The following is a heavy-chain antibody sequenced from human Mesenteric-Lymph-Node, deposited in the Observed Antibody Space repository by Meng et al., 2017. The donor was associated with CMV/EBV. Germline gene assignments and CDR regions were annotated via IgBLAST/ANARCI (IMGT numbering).Heavy chain of an antibody. CDR1: RFIFNKYV. CDR3: ATDPHDFWSGKNWFDF. D-gene: IGHD3-3*01. J-gene: IGHJ5*01. CDR2: LHYDGGEK. Sequence: GESLKISCAASRFIFNKYVLHWVRQAPGKGLEWVAFLHYDGGEKYYGDSVKGRFTISRDTSKNTLYLQMDSLRPEDTAIYYCATDPHDFWSGKNWFDFWGQGTLVTVSS. V-gene: IGHV3-30*02.